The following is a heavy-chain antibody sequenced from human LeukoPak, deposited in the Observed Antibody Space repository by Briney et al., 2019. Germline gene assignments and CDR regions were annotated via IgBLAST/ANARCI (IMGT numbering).Heavy chain of an antibody. CDR3: AKATGYLL. Sequence: GGSLRLSCEASGFTFTNYAMSWVRQAPGRGLEWVSAICKSGGSTYYADSVRGRFTISRDNSKNTLYLQMNSLRAEDTAVYYCAKATGYLLWGQGTLVIVSS. CDR1: GFTFTNYA. CDR2: ICKSGGST. D-gene: IGHD1-14*01. J-gene: IGHJ4*02. V-gene: IGHV3-23*01.